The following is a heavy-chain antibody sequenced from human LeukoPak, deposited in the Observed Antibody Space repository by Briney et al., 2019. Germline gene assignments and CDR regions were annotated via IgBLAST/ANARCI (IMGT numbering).Heavy chain of an antibody. V-gene: IGHV3-49*04. CDR1: GFTFGDYY. CDR2: IRSKAYGETT. D-gene: IGHD6-13*01. Sequence: GGSLRLSCTASGFTFGDYYISWVRQAPGKGLEWVGFIRSKAYGETTEYAASVKGRFTISRDNSKNTPYLQMNSLRGEDTAVYYCARESSTSYYFDSWGQGTLVTVSS. J-gene: IGHJ4*02. CDR3: ARESSTSYYFDS.